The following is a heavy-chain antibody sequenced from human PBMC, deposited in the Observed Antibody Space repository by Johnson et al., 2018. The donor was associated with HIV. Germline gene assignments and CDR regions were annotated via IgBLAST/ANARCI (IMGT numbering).Heavy chain of an antibody. CDR3: AGYSGSYLPDAFDI. J-gene: IGHJ3*02. V-gene: IGHV3-30*02. D-gene: IGHD1-26*01. Sequence: QVQLVESGGGVVQPGGPLRLSCAASGFIFRTNGMHWVRQAPGKGLEWVSFIQYDGSDKSYADSVEGRFTISRDNSKNTLYLQMNNLRTEDTGLYYCAGYSGSYLPDAFDIWGQGTMVTVSS. CDR2: IQYDGSDK. CDR1: GFIFRTNG.